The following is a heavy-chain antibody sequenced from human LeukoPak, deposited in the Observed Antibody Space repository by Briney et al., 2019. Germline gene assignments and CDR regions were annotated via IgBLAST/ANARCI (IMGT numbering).Heavy chain of an antibody. CDR1: GGSISNYY. CDR2: INYSGST. CDR3: ARPRTPGAFHRDYFDY. V-gene: IGHV4-59*01. D-gene: IGHD1-14*01. J-gene: IGHJ4*02. Sequence: PSETLSLTCTVSGGSISNYYWSWIRQPPGKGLEWIAYINYSGSTNYNPSLKSRVTISVDTSKNHFSLTLSSVTAADTAVYYCARPRTPGAFHRDYFDYWGQGTLVTVSS.